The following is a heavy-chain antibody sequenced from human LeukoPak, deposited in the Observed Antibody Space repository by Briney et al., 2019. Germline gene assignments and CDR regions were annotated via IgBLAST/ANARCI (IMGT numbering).Heavy chain of an antibody. D-gene: IGHD2-15*01. V-gene: IGHV3-74*01. CDR2: INSDGSST. J-gene: IGHJ6*02. Sequence: GGSLRLSRAASGFTFSSYWMHWVRQAPGKGLVWVSRINSDGSSTSYADSVKGRFTISRDNAKNTLYLQMNSLRAEDTAVYYCARDYAYCSGGSCYSYYYYYGMDVWGQGTTVTVSS. CDR1: GFTFSSYW. CDR3: ARDYAYCSGGSCYSYYYYYGMDV.